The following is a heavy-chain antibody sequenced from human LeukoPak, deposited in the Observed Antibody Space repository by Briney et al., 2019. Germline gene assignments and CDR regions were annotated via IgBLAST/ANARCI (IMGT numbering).Heavy chain of an antibody. CDR2: IIPILGIA. CDR1: GGTFSSYA. D-gene: IGHD1-1*01. CDR3: ARGRNWNDAFDI. Sequence: GASVKVSCKASGGTFSSYAISWVRQAPGQGLEWMGRIIPILGIANYAQKFQGRVTITADKSTSTAYMELSSLRSEDTAVYYCARGRNWNDAFDIWGQGTMVTVSS. V-gene: IGHV1-69*04. J-gene: IGHJ3*02.